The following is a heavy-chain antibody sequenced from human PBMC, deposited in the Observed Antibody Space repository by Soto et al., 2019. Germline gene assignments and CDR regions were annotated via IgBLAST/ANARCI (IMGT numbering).Heavy chain of an antibody. CDR1: GDSVSSNSAA. CDR2: TYYRSKWYN. D-gene: IGHD4-17*01. CDR3: ARDPEVTTFYYYSGIDV. Sequence: SQTLSLTCAISGDSVSSNSAAWNWIRQSPSRGLEWLGRTYYRSKWYNDYAVSVKSRITINPDTSKNQFSLQLNSVTPEDTAVYYCARDPEVTTFYYYSGIDVWGQGTTVTVSS. V-gene: IGHV6-1*01. J-gene: IGHJ6*02.